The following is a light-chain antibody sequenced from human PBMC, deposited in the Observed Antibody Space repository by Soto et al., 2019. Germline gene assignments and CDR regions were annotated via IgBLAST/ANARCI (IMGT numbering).Light chain of an antibody. V-gene: IGKV1-33*01. CDR3: QQYENLPT. Sequence: DIQMTQSPSSLSASVGDRVTITCQASQNINNYLHWYQQKPGRAPTLLIYDASNLEAGVPSRFRGSGSGTDFTFTISRLQPEDIATYYCQQYENLPTFGQGTRLEIK. CDR1: QNINNY. J-gene: IGKJ5*01. CDR2: DAS.